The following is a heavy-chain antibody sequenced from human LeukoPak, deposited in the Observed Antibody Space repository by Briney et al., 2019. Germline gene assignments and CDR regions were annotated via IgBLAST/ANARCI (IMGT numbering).Heavy chain of an antibody. CDR3: ATLSPFGDYAFSH. CDR2: IDFTGTII. CDR1: GFTFSGYF. Sequence: GGSLRLSCVASGFTFSGYFMTWIRQAPGKGLEWVSYIDFTGTIIYYADSVKDRFIISRDNARNSLFLQMDSLRAEDTGVYYCATLSPFGDYAFSHWSPGTLATVSS. V-gene: IGHV3-11*04. D-gene: IGHD4-17*01. J-gene: IGHJ4*02.